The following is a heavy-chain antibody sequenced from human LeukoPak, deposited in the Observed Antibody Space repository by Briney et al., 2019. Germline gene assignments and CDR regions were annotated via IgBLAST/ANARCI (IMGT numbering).Heavy chain of an antibody. CDR2: INHSGST. D-gene: IGHD3-22*01. J-gene: IGHJ3*02. CDR3: ARGPSQRSTMIVVVIKGFDI. Sequence: PSETLSLTCAVYGGSFSRYYWSWIRQPPGKGLEWIGEINHSGSTNYNPSLKSRVTISVDTSKNQFSLKLSSVTAADTAVYYCARGPSQRSTMIVVVIKGFDIWGLGTMVTVSS. CDR1: GGSFSRYY. V-gene: IGHV4-34*01.